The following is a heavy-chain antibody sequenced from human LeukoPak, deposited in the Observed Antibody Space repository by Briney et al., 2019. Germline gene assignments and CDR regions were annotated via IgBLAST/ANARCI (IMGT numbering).Heavy chain of an antibody. CDR3: AKTGPIYSYSMYYFNY. CDR1: GFTVSSNY. J-gene: IGHJ4*02. CDR2: ITHIGGNT. D-gene: IGHD5-18*01. Sequence: PGGSLRLSCAASGFTVSSNYMSWVRQAPGKGLEWVSAITHIGGNTYYADSVKGRFTISRDNSKNTLYMQMNSLRAEDTAVYYCAKTGPIYSYSMYYFNYWGQGTLVTVSS. V-gene: IGHV3-23*01.